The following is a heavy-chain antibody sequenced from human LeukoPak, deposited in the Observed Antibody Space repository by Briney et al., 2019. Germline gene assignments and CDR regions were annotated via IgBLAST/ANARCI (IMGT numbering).Heavy chain of an antibody. J-gene: IGHJ4*02. Sequence: GGSLRLSCAASGFTFNNYAMHWVRQAPGKGLEWVAVISYDGSKKDYADSVKGRFTISRDNSKNTLYLHMNSLRVEDTAVYYCASDTSGWYEFGVLDYWGRGTLVTVSS. D-gene: IGHD6-19*01. CDR3: ASDTSGWYEFGVLDY. CDR1: GFTFNNYA. CDR2: ISYDGSKK. V-gene: IGHV3-30-3*01.